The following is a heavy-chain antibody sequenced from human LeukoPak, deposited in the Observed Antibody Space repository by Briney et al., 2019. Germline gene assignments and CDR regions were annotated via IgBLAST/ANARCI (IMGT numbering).Heavy chain of an antibody. J-gene: IGHJ4*02. D-gene: IGHD6-13*01. Sequence: SETLSLTCTVSGGSISSYYWSWIRQPPGEGLEWIGYIYYSGSTNYNPSLKSRVTISVDTSKNQFSLRLTSVTAADTAVYYCARGESQQLVRYGDAVYWGQGTLVTVSS. CDR3: ARGESQQLVRYGDAVY. V-gene: IGHV4-59*01. CDR2: IYYSGST. CDR1: GGSISSYY.